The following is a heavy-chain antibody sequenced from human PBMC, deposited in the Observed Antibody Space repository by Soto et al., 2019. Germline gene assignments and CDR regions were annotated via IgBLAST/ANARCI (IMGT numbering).Heavy chain of an antibody. Sequence: ELQMVDSGGGLVQPGGSLRLSCVASGFTLSSYWMHWVRQAPGTGLVWVSRINSDGSSRTYADSVRGRLTMSRDNAKKTLYLQMNSLRAEDTAVYYCAIGDATWSAYYYSMDVCCKGTTVTVAS. J-gene: IGHJ6*03. V-gene: IGHV3-74*01. CDR3: AIGDATWSAYYYSMDV. CDR1: GFTLSSYW. D-gene: IGHD1-26*01. CDR2: INSDGSSR.